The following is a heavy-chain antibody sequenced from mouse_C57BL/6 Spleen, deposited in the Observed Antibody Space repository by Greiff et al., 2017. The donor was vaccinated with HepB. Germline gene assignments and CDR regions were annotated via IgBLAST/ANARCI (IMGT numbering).Heavy chain of an antibody. D-gene: IGHD4-1*01. J-gene: IGHJ2*01. Sequence: EVKLVESGPELVKPGASVKISCKASGYSFTDYNMNWVKQSNGKSLEWIGVINPNYGTTSYNQKFKGKATLTVDQSSSTAYMQLNSLTSEDSAVYYWARSDRNWGGGDYWGQGTTLTVSS. V-gene: IGHV1-39*01. CDR2: INPNYGTT. CDR3: ARSDRNWGGGDY. CDR1: GYSFTDYN.